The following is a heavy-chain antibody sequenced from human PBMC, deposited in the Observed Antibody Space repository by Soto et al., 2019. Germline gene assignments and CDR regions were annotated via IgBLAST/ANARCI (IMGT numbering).Heavy chain of an antibody. D-gene: IGHD3-9*01. Sequence: GGSLRLSCAASGFTFSSYGMHWVRQAPGKGLEWVAVIWYDGSNKYYADSVKGRFTISRDNSKNTLYLQMNSLRAEDTAVYYCARDGDILTGSYGMDVWGQGTTVTVSS. V-gene: IGHV3-33*01. CDR1: GFTFSSYG. CDR2: IWYDGSNK. CDR3: ARDGDILTGSYGMDV. J-gene: IGHJ6*02.